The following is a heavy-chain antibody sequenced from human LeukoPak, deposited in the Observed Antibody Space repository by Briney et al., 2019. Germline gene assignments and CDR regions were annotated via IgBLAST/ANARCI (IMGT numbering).Heavy chain of an antibody. J-gene: IGHJ1*01. CDR2: IWYDGSNK. CDR3: ARGDGYNDAEYLQH. V-gene: IGHV3-33*01. CDR1: GFTFSSYG. D-gene: IGHD5-24*01. Sequence: GGSLRLSCAASGFTFSSYGMHWVGQAPGKGLEWVAVIWYDGSNKYYGDSVKGRFTIYRDNSKKTLYLQMNSLRVEDTAVYYGARGDGYNDAEYLQHWGQGTLVTVS.